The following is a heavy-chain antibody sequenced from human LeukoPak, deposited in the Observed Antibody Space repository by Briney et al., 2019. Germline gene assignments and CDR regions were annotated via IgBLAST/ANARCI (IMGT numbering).Heavy chain of an antibody. CDR1: VYTFTDYY. D-gene: IGHD1-20*01. Sequence: ASVTVSFKASVYTFTDYYMHWVRQAPGQGLEWMGWINPNSGGTKYAQKFQGRVTMTRDTAINTAYMELTRLTYDDTAVYYCAGLPRYNWNEPLDYWGQGTLVTVSS. V-gene: IGHV1-2*02. CDR2: INPNSGGT. CDR3: AGLPRYNWNEPLDY. J-gene: IGHJ4*02.